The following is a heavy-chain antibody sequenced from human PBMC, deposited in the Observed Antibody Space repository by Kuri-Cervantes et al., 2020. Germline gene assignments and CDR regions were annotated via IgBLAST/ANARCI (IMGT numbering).Heavy chain of an antibody. CDR3: ARAHYDILIGQRLDIDY. CDR2: NSAYNGNT. Sequence: ASVQVSCKPSGYTFTSDGISWVRPPPGQELEGMGWNSAYNGNTNYAPKLQGRVTMTTDTSTSTAYMELRWLRSDDTAVYYCARAHYDILIGQRLDIDYWGQGTLVTVSS. V-gene: IGHV1-18*01. D-gene: IGHD3-9*01. CDR1: GYTFTSDG. J-gene: IGHJ4*02.